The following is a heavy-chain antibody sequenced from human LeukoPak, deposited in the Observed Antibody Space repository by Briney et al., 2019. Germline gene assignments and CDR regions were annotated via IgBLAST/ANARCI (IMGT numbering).Heavy chain of an antibody. CDR1: GYTFTSYY. CDR3: ARFQILNSSSWYKVSYWFDP. D-gene: IGHD6-13*01. CDR2: INPSGCST. J-gene: IGHJ5*02. Sequence: ASVKVSCKESGYTFTSYYMHCVRQAPGQGLEWMGIINPSGCSTSYAQKFQGRVTMTRDTATSTVYMELSSLRSEDSALYYCARFQILNSSSWYKVSYWFDPWGQGTLFTVSS. V-gene: IGHV1-46*01.